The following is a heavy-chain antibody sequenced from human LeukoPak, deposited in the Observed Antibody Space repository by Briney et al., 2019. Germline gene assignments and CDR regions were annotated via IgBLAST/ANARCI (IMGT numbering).Heavy chain of an antibody. V-gene: IGHV3-23*01. Sequence: GGSLRLSCAASGFTFSSYTMTWVRQAPGKGLEWVSGISGSGDSTYYADSVKGRFTISRDNSKNTLYLQMNSLRAEDTAVYYCARRICTNGVCYLDYWGQGTLVTVSS. CDR1: GFTFSSYT. J-gene: IGHJ4*02. CDR2: ISGSGDST. D-gene: IGHD2-8*01. CDR3: ARRICTNGVCYLDY.